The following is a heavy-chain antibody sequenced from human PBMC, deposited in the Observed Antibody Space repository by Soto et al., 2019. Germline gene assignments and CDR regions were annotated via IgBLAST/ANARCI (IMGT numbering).Heavy chain of an antibody. D-gene: IGHD3-3*01. CDR2: ISSSSSTI. Sequence: EVQLVESGGGLVQPGGSLRLSCAASGFTFSSYSMNWVRQAPGKGLEWVSYISSSSSTIYYADSVKGRFTISRDNAKNSLYLQMNSRRDEDKAVYYCARDVEDGFNWFDPWGQGTLVTVSS. CDR3: ARDVEDGFNWFDP. V-gene: IGHV3-48*02. J-gene: IGHJ5*02. CDR1: GFTFSSYS.